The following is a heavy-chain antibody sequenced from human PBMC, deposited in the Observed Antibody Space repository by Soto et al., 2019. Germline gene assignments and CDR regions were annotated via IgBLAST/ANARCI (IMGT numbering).Heavy chain of an antibody. V-gene: IGHV1-18*01. CDR3: AQCSYGLPAGY. J-gene: IGHJ4*02. CDR1: GYTFSSYG. CDR2: ITAYNGNT. D-gene: IGHD5-18*01. Sequence: QVQLVQSGAEVKKPGASVKVSCKASGYTFSSYGISWVRQAPGQGLEWMGWITAYNGNTNYAQKLQGRVTMTTDTSTSTAYMELRRLRSDDPAVYYCAQCSYGLPAGYWGQGTLVTVSS.